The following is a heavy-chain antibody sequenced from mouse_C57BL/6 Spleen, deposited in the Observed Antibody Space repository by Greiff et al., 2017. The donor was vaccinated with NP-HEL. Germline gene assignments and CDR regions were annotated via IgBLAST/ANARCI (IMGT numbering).Heavy chain of an antibody. D-gene: IGHD2-4*01. CDR3: ARHDYDGAY. Sequence: VQLQQPGAELVKPGASVKLSCKASGYTFTSYWMHWVKQRPGQGLEWIGMIHPNSGSTNYNEKFKSKATLTVDKSSSTAYMQLSSLTSEDSAVYYCARHDYDGAYWGQGTLVTVSA. J-gene: IGHJ3*01. CDR1: GYTFTSYW. CDR2: IHPNSGST. V-gene: IGHV1-64*01.